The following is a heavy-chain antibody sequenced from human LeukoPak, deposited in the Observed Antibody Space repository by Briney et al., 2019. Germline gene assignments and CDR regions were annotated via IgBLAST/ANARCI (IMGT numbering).Heavy chain of an antibody. D-gene: IGHD5-18*01. CDR3: AREDRRYTYGQLIRWFDP. CDR2: ISGYNGDT. Sequence: GASVKVSCKTFNYTFTSYGVSWVRQAPGQGLEWMGWISGYNGDTKYAQKFQDRVTMTTDTSTSTADMELKSLRSDDTAVYYCAREDRRYTYGQLIRWFDPWGQGTLVTVSS. V-gene: IGHV1-18*01. CDR1: NYTFTSYG. J-gene: IGHJ5*02.